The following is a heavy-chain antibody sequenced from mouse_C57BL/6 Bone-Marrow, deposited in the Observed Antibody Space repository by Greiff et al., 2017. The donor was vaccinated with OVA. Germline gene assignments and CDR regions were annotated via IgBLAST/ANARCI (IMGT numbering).Heavy chain of an antibody. D-gene: IGHD3-2*02. CDR2: IYPGDGDT. J-gene: IGHJ2*01. Sequence: QVQLQQSGPELVKPGASVKISCKASGYAFSSSWMNWVKQRPGKGLEWIGRIYPGDGDTNYNGKFKGKATLTADKSSSTAYMQLSSLTSEDSAVYFCVLRGTYFDYWGQGTTLTVSS. CDR3: VLRGTYFDY. CDR1: GYAFSSSW. V-gene: IGHV1-82*01.